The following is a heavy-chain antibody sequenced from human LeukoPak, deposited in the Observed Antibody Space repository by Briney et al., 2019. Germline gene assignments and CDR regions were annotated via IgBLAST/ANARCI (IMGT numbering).Heavy chain of an antibody. CDR2: IYYSGST. V-gene: IGHV4-39*07. CDR1: GGSISSSSYY. D-gene: IGHD3-22*01. CDR3: ARPGLGWFDP. Sequence: TSETLSLTCTVSGGSISSSSYYWGWIRQPPGKGLEWIGSIYYSGSTYYNPSPKSRVTISVDTSKNQFSLKLSSVTAADTAVYYCARPGLGWFDPWGQGTLVTVSS. J-gene: IGHJ5*02.